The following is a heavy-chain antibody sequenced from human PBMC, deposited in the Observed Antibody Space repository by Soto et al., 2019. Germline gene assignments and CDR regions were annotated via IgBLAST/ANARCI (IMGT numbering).Heavy chain of an antibody. CDR2: ISAYNGNA. V-gene: IGHV1-18*01. D-gene: IGHD3-22*01. Sequence: ASVKVSCKASGYTFTSYGISWVRQAPGQRLEWMGWISAYNGNANYAQKLQGGVTMTTDTPTSTAYMELRSLRSDDTAVYYCAKSGYYGSSDGNFDYWGQGTLVTVSS. CDR1: GYTFTSYG. CDR3: AKSGYYGSSDGNFDY. J-gene: IGHJ4*02.